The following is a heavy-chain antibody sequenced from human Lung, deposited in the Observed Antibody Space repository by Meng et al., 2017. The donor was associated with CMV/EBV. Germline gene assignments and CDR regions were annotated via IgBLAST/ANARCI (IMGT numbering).Heavy chain of an antibody. V-gene: IGHV3-21*01. CDR3: ARVWGKGSGYDFDL. J-gene: IGHJ4*02. CDR2: ISTGGRDL. D-gene: IGHD5-12*01. CDR1: GFTFSSYD. Sequence: GESXKISCAASGFTFSSYDMSWVRQAPGKGLEWVSSISTGGRDLYYADSVKGRFTISRDNAKNSLYLQMNSLRAEDTAVYFCARVWGKGSGYDFDLWVQGTXVTVSS.